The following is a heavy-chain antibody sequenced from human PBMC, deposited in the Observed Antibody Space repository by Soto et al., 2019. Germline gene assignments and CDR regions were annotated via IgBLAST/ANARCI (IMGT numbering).Heavy chain of an antibody. J-gene: IGHJ3*02. CDR1: GFTFSSYG. CDR3: ARAMGGGESDYIWGSYRRDDAFDI. Sequence: GGSLRLSCAASGFTFSSYGMHWVRQAPGKGLEWVAVIWYDGSNKYYADSVKGRFTISRDNSKNTLYLQMNSLRAEDTAVYYCARAMGGGESDYIWGSYRRDDAFDIWGQGTMVTVSS. D-gene: IGHD3-16*02. CDR2: IWYDGSNK. V-gene: IGHV3-33*01.